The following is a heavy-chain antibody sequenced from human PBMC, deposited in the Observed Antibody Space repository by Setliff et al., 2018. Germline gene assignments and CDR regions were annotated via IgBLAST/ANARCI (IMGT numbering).Heavy chain of an antibody. J-gene: IGHJ4*02. Sequence: SGPTLVNPTQTLTLTCTFSGFSLSTTGVGVGWIRQPPGKALEWLALIYWDDDKRYSPSLKSRLTITKSTLYLQIDSLRAEDTALYYCAKRGAVPGTTYHHFDNWGQGTLVTVSS. V-gene: IGHV2-5*02. CDR1: GFSLSTTGVG. CDR2: IYWDDDK. D-gene: IGHD1-1*01. CDR3: AVPGTTYHHFDN.